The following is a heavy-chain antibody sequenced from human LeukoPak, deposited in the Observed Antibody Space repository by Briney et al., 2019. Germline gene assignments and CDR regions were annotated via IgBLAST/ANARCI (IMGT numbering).Heavy chain of an antibody. CDR2: ISSSSYYI. Sequence: GGSLRLSCAVSGFAFSSYSMNWVRQAPGKGLEWVSSISSSSYYIYYADSVKGRFTISRDNAKNSLYLQMNSLRAEDTAVYYCARAHYYGSGSYSIYDFDYWGQGTLVTVSS. V-gene: IGHV3-21*01. CDR3: ARAHYYGSGSYSIYDFDY. CDR1: GFAFSSYS. D-gene: IGHD3-10*01. J-gene: IGHJ4*02.